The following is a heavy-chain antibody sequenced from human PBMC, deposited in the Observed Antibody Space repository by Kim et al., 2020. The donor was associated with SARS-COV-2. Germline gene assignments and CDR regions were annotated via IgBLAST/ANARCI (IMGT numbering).Heavy chain of an antibody. V-gene: IGHV1-69*04. J-gene: IGHJ4*02. CDR1: GGTFSSYA. CDR2: IIPILGIA. Sequence: SVKVSCKASGGTFSSYAISWVRQAPGQGLEWMGRIIPILGIANYAQKFQGRVTITADKSTSTAYMELSSLRSEDTAVYYCARLYDTSAVTKDLWGQGTLVTVSS. D-gene: IGHD4-17*01. CDR3: ARLYDTSAVTKDL.